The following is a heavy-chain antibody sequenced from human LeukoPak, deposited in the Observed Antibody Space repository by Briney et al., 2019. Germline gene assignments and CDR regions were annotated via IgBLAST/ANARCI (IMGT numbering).Heavy chain of an antibody. J-gene: IGHJ4*02. CDR2: LHYSGST. Sequence: SETLSLTCTVSGGSISGYYWSWIRQPPGKGLEWIGYLHYSGSTNYNPSLKSRVTISVDTSKNQFSLKLTSVTAADTAVYYCARGRITMIRGIIISGYFDYWGQGALVTVSS. CDR3: ARGRITMIRGIIISGYFDY. CDR1: GGSISGYY. D-gene: IGHD3-10*01. V-gene: IGHV4-59*08.